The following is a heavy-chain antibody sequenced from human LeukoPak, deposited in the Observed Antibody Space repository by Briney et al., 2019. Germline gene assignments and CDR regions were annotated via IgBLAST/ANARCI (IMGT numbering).Heavy chain of an antibody. J-gene: IGHJ4*02. CDR3: ATYPFRGDNHYFCY. V-gene: IGHV4-59*01. D-gene: IGHD3-10*01. CDR2: IYNSGSP. Sequence: SETLSLTCTMSGGSISSYYWSWIRQHPRKGLQWIGNIYNSGSPNYNPSLKSRVSISVDTSNNQSSLKLRSVIAADTAVNYCATYPFRGDNHYFCYWGQGILVTDSS. CDR1: GGSISSYY.